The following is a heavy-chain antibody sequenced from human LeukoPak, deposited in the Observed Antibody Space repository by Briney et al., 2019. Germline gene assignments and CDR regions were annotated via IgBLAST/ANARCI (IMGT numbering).Heavy chain of an antibody. CDR3: ARGPDYDILTGYYGMDV. V-gene: IGHV4-59*01. D-gene: IGHD3-9*01. CDR2: IYYSGGT. Sequence: SETLSLTCTVSGGSISSYYWSWIRQPPGKGLEWIGYIYYSGGTNYNPSLKSRVTISVDTSKNQFSLKLSSVTAADTAVYYCARGPDYDILTGYYGMDVWGQGTTVTVSS. CDR1: GGSISSYY. J-gene: IGHJ6*02.